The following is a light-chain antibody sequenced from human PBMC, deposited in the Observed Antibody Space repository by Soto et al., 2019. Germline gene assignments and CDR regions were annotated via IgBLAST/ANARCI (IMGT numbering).Light chain of an antibody. Sequence: EIVLTQSPATLSLSPGESATLSCKASQSVRTFLAWYQQKPGQTPRLLIYDASKRATGIPARFSGSGSGTDFTLTISSLEPEDFAVYYCQQRSNWHPALSFGGGTKVEI. V-gene: IGKV3-11*01. CDR3: QQRSNWHPALS. CDR1: QSVRTF. CDR2: DAS. J-gene: IGKJ4*01.